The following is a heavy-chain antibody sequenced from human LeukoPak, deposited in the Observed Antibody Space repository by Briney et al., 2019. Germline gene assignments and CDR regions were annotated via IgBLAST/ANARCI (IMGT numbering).Heavy chain of an antibody. CDR2: IRYDGSKK. Sequence: GGSLRLSCAASGFTFSSYGMHWVRQAPGKGLEWVTFIRYDGSKKYYADSVKGRFTISRDNSKNTMYLQMNSLRAEDTAVYYCARGGRTTWHGMDVWGQGTTVTVSS. CDR3: ARGGRTTWHGMDV. J-gene: IGHJ6*02. V-gene: IGHV3-30*02. CDR1: GFTFSSYG. D-gene: IGHD4-17*01.